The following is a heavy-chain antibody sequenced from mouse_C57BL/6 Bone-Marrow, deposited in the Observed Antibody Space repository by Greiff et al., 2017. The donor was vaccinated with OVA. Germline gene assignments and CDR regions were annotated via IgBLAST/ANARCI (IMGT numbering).Heavy chain of an antibody. J-gene: IGHJ4*01. D-gene: IGHD2-5*01. CDR1: GYTFTSYW. CDR2: IDPSDSYT. Sequence: VQLQQPGAELVMPGASVKLSCKASGYTFTSYWMHWVKQRPGQGLEWIGEIDPSDSYTNYNQKFKGKSTLTVDKSSRTAYMQLSSLTSEDSAVYYCARVSYYSNSYAMDYWGQGTSVTVSS. CDR3: ARVSYYSNSYAMDY. V-gene: IGHV1-69*01.